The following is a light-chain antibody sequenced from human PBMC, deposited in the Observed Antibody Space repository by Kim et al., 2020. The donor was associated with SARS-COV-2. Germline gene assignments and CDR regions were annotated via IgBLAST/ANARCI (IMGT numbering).Light chain of an antibody. J-gene: IGKJ4*01. Sequence: SVSQGERATLSCRASQSVSSNLAWYQQKPGQAPRLLIYGAFTRATGIPARFSGSGFGTEFTLTISSLQSEDFAVYYCQHYNNWSRFGGGTKVEIK. CDR3: QHYNNWSR. V-gene: IGKV3-15*01. CDR1: QSVSSN. CDR2: GAF.